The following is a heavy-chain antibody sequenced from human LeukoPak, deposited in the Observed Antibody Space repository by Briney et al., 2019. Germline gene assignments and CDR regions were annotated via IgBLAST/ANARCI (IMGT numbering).Heavy chain of an antibody. CDR3: ATSNDAKIAPFDH. D-gene: IGHD2-21*01. J-gene: IGHJ4*02. CDR2: INAKGET. Sequence: SETLSLTCTVSGVSMSAYQWSWVRQSPEKGLEWIGCINAKGETSYNPSLKSRVTTSVDTSKSQFSLRLTSVTAADTAVYYCATSNDAKIAPFDHWGQGAPVTVSS. CDR1: GVSMSAYQ. V-gene: IGHV4-4*09.